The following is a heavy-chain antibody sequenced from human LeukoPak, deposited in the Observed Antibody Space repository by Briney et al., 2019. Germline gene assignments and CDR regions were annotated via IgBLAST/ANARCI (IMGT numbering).Heavy chain of an antibody. CDR2: IIPMFGTT. V-gene: IGHV1-69*01. Sequence: ASVKVSCKASGGTFGSYAINWVRQAPGQGLEWMGGIIPMFGTTHFAQNFQGRVTITADESTSTVFMEVGSLRSEDRAVYYCASQKADAGYDSPFDLWGQGTLVTVSS. CDR1: GGTFGSYA. J-gene: IGHJ4*02. CDR3: ASQKADAGYDSPFDL. D-gene: IGHD5-12*01.